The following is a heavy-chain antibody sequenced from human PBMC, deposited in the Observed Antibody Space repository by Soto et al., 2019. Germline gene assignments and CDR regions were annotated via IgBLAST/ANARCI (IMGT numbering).Heavy chain of an antibody. CDR1: GGSISSSSYY. CDR3: ARVASEPHNWFDP. Sequence: SETLSLTCTVSGGSISSSSYYWGWIRQPPGKGLEWIGSIYYSGSTYYNPSLKSRVTISVDTSKNQFSLKLSSVTAADTAVYYCARVASEPHNWFDPWGQGTLVTVSS. CDR2: IYYSGST. V-gene: IGHV4-39*01. J-gene: IGHJ5*02.